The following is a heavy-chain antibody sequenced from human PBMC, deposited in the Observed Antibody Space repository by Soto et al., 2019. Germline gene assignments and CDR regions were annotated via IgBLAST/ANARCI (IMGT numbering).Heavy chain of an antibody. CDR2: IRGSGSST. Sequence: GGSLRLSCAASGFTFSSYAMSWVRQAPGKGLEWVSAIRGSGSSTYYADSMKGRFTISRDNSKNTLYLQMNSLRAEDTAVYYCATHPFSGAAAGPLDYWGQGTLVTVSS. V-gene: IGHV3-23*01. J-gene: IGHJ4*02. D-gene: IGHD6-13*01. CDR3: ATHPFSGAAAGPLDY. CDR1: GFTFSSYA.